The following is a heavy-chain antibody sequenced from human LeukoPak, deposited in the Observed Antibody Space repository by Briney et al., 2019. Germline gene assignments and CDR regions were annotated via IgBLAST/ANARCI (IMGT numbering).Heavy chain of an antibody. CDR1: GGSISSGGYY. CDR2: IYYSGST. Sequence: SGTLSLTCTVSGGSISSGGYYWNWIRQHPGKGLEWIGYIYYSGSTYYNPSLKSRVTISVDTSKNQFSLKLSSVTAADTAVYYCAREILEWFTFDYWGQGTLVTVSS. CDR3: AREILEWFTFDY. D-gene: IGHD3-3*01. J-gene: IGHJ4*02. V-gene: IGHV4-31*03.